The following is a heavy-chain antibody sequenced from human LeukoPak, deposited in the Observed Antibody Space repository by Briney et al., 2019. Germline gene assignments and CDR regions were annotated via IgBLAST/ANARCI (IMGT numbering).Heavy chain of an antibody. CDR2: IDYSGST. CDR1: GGSISSSSYY. Sequence: SSETLSLTCTVSGGSISSSSYYWGWIRQPPGKGLEWIGSIDYSGSTNYNPSLKSRVTISEDTPKNQFSLKLTSVTAADTAVYYCARGYSSGWFHYWGQGTLVTVSS. J-gene: IGHJ4*02. D-gene: IGHD6-19*01. CDR3: ARGYSSGWFHY. V-gene: IGHV4-39*07.